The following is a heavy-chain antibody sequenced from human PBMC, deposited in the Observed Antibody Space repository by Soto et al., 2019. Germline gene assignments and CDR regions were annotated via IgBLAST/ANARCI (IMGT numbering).Heavy chain of an antibody. CDR3: ARDDYIWGSYRYNWFDP. D-gene: IGHD3-16*02. CDR2: ISSSGSTI. J-gene: IGHJ5*02. CDR1: GFTFSDYY. Sequence: GGSLRLSCAASGFTFSDYYMSWIRQAPGKGLEWVSYISSSGSTIYYADSVKGRFTISRDNAKNSLYLQMNSLRAEDTAVYYCARDDYIWGSYRYNWFDPWGQGTLVTVSS. V-gene: IGHV3-11*01.